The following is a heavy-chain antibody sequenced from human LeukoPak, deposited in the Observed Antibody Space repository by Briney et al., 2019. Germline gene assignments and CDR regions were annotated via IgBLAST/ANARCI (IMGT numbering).Heavy chain of an antibody. Sequence: SETLSLTCAVYGGSFSGYYWSWIRQPPGKGLEWIGEISHSGSTNYNPSLKSRVTISVDTSKNQFSLKLSSVTAADTAVYYCARGEGGNPSWYFDLWGRGTLVTVSS. V-gene: IGHV4-34*01. D-gene: IGHD4-23*01. CDR3: ARGEGGNPSWYFDL. CDR1: GGSFSGYY. CDR2: ISHSGST. J-gene: IGHJ2*01.